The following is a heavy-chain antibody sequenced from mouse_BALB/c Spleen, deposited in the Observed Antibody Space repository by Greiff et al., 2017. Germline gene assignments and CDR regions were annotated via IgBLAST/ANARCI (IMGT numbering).Heavy chain of an antibody. CDR3: ARESPLRAWFAY. CDR1: GFNIKDTY. V-gene: IGHV14-3*02. CDR2: IDPANGNT. Sequence: VQLKESGAELVKPGASVKLSCTASGFNIKDTYMHWVKQRPEQGLEWIGRIDPANGNTKYDPKFQGKATITADTSSNTAYLQLSSLTSEDTAVYYCARESPLRAWFAYWGQGTLVTVSA. J-gene: IGHJ3*01. D-gene: IGHD1-1*01.